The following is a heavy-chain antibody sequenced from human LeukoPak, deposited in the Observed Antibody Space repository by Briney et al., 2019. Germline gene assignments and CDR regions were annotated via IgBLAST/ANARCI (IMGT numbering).Heavy chain of an antibody. CDR3: ARDRFEDTAMVTRAFDI. CDR1: GGTFSSYA. Sequence: SVKVSCKASGGTFSSYAISWVRQAPGQGLEWMGGIIPIFGTANYAQKFQGRVTITADESTSTAYMELSGLRSEDTAVYYCARDRFEDTAMVTRAFDIWGQGTMVTVSS. J-gene: IGHJ3*02. D-gene: IGHD5-18*01. V-gene: IGHV1-69*13. CDR2: IIPIFGTA.